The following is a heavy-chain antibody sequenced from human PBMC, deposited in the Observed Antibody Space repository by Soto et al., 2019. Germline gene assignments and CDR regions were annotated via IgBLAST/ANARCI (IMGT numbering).Heavy chain of an antibody. V-gene: IGHV3-30-3*01. CDR3: ARDLNWSYICDH. CDR2: ISYDGSVQ. J-gene: IGHJ4*02. Sequence: QVQLVESGGGVVQPGTSLRLSCAASGFTFSNYGLHWVRQAPGKGLEWVAVISYDGSVQYYADSVKARFTISRDNSKNTLYLQMNSLRPEDSATYYCARDLNWSYICDHWGQGTLVTVSS. CDR1: GFTFSNYG. D-gene: IGHD1-7*01.